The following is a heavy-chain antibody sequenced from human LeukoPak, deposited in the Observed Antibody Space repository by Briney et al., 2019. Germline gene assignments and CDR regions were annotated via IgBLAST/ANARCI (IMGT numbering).Heavy chain of an antibody. CDR1: GGSFSGYY. Sequence: PSETLSLTCAVYGGSFSGYYWSWIRQPPGKGLEWIGEINHSGSTNYNPSLKSRVTISVDTSKNQFSLKLSSVTAADTAVYYCARGPPNTATDYWGQGTLATVSS. V-gene: IGHV4-34*01. CDR2: INHSGST. D-gene: IGHD5-18*01. J-gene: IGHJ4*02. CDR3: ARGPPNTATDY.